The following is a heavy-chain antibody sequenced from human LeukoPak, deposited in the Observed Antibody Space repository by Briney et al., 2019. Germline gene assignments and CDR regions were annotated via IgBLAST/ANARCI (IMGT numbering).Heavy chain of an antibody. D-gene: IGHD6-13*01. Sequence: ASVTVSCKASGYTFTGYYMHWVRQAPGQGLEWMGWINPNSGGTNYAQKFQGRVTMTRDTSISTAYMELSRLRSGDTAVYYCARVRSGYSSSFIGFDPWGQGTLVTVSS. CDR1: GYTFTGYY. CDR3: ARVRSGYSSSFIGFDP. J-gene: IGHJ5*02. V-gene: IGHV1-2*02. CDR2: INPNSGGT.